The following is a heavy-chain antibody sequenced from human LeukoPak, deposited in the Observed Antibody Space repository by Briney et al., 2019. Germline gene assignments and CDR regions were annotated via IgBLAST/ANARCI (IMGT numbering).Heavy chain of an antibody. CDR1: GFTFSSYG. D-gene: IGHD4-23*01. Sequence: GGSLRLSCAASGFTFSSYGMHWVRQAPGKGLEWVAVISYDGSNKYYADSVKGRFTISRDNSKNTLYLQMNSLRAEDTAVYYCAKDLNSYFDYWGQGTLVTVSS. CDR2: ISYDGSNK. CDR3: AKDLNSYFDY. J-gene: IGHJ4*02. V-gene: IGHV3-30*18.